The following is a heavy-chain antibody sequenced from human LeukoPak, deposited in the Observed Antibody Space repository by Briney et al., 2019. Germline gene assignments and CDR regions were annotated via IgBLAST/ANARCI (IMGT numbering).Heavy chain of an antibody. Sequence: PGGSLRLSCAASGFTFSSYAMSWVRQAPGKGLEWVSGISSSSGNTYYADSVKGRFTISRDNSKNTVHLQMNSLRAEDTAIYYCARTYGSGSFYAFDIWGQGTVVTVSS. J-gene: IGHJ3*02. CDR3: ARTYGSGSFYAFDI. D-gene: IGHD3-10*01. V-gene: IGHV3-23*01. CDR2: ISSSSGNT. CDR1: GFTFSSYA.